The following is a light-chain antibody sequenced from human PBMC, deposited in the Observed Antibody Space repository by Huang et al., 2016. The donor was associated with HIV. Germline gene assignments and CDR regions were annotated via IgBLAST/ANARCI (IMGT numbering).Light chain of an antibody. Sequence: DIQMTQSPSSLSASVGDRVNITCRASQKISKYLNWYQQKSGQVPNLLIYSASTLRSGVPSRFSGSGSCTEFTLTITSLEPEDFATYYCQQTFSTLRALTFGGGTKVEI. CDR3: QQTFSTLRALT. V-gene: IGKV1-39*01. J-gene: IGKJ4*01. CDR2: SAS. CDR1: QKISKY.